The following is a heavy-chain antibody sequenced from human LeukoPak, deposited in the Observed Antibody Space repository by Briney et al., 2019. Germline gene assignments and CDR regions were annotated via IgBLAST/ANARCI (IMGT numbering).Heavy chain of an antibody. CDR2: IYYSGST. V-gene: IGHV4-59*08. Sequence: SETLSLTCTVSGGSISSYYWSWIRQPPGKGLEWIGYIYYSGSTNYNPSLKSRVTISVDTSKNQFSLKLSSVTAADTAAYYCARLGYYDSSYKNAFDIWGQGTMVTVSS. CDR3: ARLGYYDSSYKNAFDI. J-gene: IGHJ3*02. D-gene: IGHD3-22*01. CDR1: GGSISSYY.